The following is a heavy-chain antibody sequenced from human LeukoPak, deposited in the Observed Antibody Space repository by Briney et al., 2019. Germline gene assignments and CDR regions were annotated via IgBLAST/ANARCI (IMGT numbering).Heavy chain of an antibody. V-gene: IGHV3-23*01. Sequence: PGGSLRLSCVASGFSFDNFAMTWVRQAPGKGLEWVSTICDNIHYADSVRGRFTISRDNSRKTVFLQMNSLTPEDAATYYCTKDSQGFYGGFWYGTYGVDVWGQGTTVTVSS. J-gene: IGHJ6*02. CDR2: ICDNI. CDR1: GFSFDNFA. D-gene: IGHD3-16*01. CDR3: TKDSQGFYGGFWYGTYGVDV.